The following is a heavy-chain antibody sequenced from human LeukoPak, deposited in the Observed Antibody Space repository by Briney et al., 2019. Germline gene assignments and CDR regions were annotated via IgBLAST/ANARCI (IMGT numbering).Heavy chain of an antibody. CDR2: ISAYNGNT. CDR1: GYTFTSYG. D-gene: IGHD6-19*01. J-gene: IGHJ5*02. V-gene: IGHV1-18*01. CDR3: AREAAVAGTLGWFDP. Sequence: ASVKVSCKASGYTFTSYGISWVRQAPGQGLEWMGWISAYNGNTNYAQKLQDRVTMTTDTSTSTAYMELRSLRSDDTAVYYCAREAAVAGTLGWFDPWGQGTLVTVSS.